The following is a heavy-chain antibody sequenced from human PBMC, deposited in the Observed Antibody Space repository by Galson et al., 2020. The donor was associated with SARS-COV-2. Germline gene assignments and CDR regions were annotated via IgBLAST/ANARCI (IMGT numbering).Heavy chain of an antibody. D-gene: IGHD3-3*01. CDR1: GGSISSSRYY. J-gene: IGHJ3*02. CDR2: IYHSGSST. V-gene: IGHV4-39*07. CDR3: ARTHDFWSGYYGRPGASDI. Sequence: SQTLSLTCSVSGGSISSSRYYWGWIRQPPGKGLEWIGSIYHSGSSTFYNPSLKSRVTISLDLSKNQVSLTLSSVTAADTAVYYCARTHDFWSGYYGRPGASDIWGQGAMVTVSS.